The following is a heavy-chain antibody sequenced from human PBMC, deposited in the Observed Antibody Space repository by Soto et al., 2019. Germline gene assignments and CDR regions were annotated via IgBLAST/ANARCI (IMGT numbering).Heavy chain of an antibody. Sequence: SETLSLTCAVYGGSFSGCYWSWIRQPPGKGLEWIGEINHSGSTNYNPSLKSRVTISVDTSKNQFSLKLSSVTAADTAVYYCARVHGIRITIFGVAPWYYYMDVWGKGTTVTVS. CDR2: INHSGST. CDR3: ARVHGIRITIFGVAPWYYYMDV. V-gene: IGHV4-34*01. CDR1: GGSFSGCY. J-gene: IGHJ6*03. D-gene: IGHD3-3*01.